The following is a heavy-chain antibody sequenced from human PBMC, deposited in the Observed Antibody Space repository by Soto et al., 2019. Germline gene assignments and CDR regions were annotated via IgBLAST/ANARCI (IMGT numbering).Heavy chain of an antibody. J-gene: IGHJ3*01. D-gene: IGHD4-17*01. CDR2: IYSAGST. Sequence: PGGSLRLSCAASGFSVSNNYMSWVRQAPGKGLEWVSVIYSAGSTYYPDSVTGRFTISRDNSKNTLYLQMNSLRAEDTAVYYCAIQRRLSAVTTGRITFDLRGQGTMVPVSS. CDR1: GFSVSNNY. V-gene: IGHV3-53*01. CDR3: AIQRRLSAVTTGRITFDL.